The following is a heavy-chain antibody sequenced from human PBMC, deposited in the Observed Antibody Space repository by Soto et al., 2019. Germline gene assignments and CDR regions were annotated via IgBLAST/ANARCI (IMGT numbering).Heavy chain of an antibody. CDR1: GGSISSSSYY. V-gene: IGHV4-39*01. Sequence: PSETLSLTCTVSGGSISSSSYYWGWIRQPPGKGQEWIGSIYYSGSTYYNPSLKSRVTISVDTSKNFFSLKLSSVTAADTVVYYCARLYYDFWSGYSYYYYYGMDVWGQGTTVT. D-gene: IGHD3-3*01. CDR2: IYYSGST. CDR3: ARLYYDFWSGYSYYYYYGMDV. J-gene: IGHJ6*02.